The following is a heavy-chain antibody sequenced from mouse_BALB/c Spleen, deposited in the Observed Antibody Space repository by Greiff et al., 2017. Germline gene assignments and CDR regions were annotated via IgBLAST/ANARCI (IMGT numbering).Heavy chain of an antibody. CDR2: IWGDGST. CDR3: ASAYYGSSYGFAY. J-gene: IGHJ3*01. D-gene: IGHD1-1*01. CDR1: GFSLTGYG. Sequence: QVQLKQSGPGLVAPSQSLSITCTVSGFSLTGYGVNWVRQPPGKGLEWLGMIWGDGSTDYNSALKSRLSISKDNSKSQVFLKMNSLQTDDTARYYGASAYYGSSYGFAYWGQGTLVTVSA. V-gene: IGHV2-6-7*01.